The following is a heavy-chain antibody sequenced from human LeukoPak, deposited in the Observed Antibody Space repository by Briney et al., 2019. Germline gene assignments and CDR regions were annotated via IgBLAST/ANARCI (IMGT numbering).Heavy chain of an antibody. CDR1: GGSISSGSYY. CDR3: ARDWDY. V-gene: IGHV4-61*02. Sequence: SETLSLTCTVSGGSISSGSYYWSWIRQPAGKGLEWIGRIYTSGSTNYNPSLKSRVTISVDRTNNQFSLKLSSVTAADTAVYYCARDWDYWGQGTLVAVSS. CDR2: IYTSGST. J-gene: IGHJ4*02.